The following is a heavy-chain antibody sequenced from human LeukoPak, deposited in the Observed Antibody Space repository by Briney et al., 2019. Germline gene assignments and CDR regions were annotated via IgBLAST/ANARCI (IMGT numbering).Heavy chain of an antibody. Sequence: AGGSLRLSCAASGFNVSSNYMSWVRQAPGKGLEWVSVIYSGGSTYYADSVKGRFTISRDNSKNTLYLQMNSLRAEDTAVYYCVRDRYYYYMDVWGKGTTVTVSS. D-gene: IGHD3-16*02. CDR2: IYSGGST. V-gene: IGHV3-66*02. CDR1: GFNVSSNY. J-gene: IGHJ6*03. CDR3: VRDRYYYYMDV.